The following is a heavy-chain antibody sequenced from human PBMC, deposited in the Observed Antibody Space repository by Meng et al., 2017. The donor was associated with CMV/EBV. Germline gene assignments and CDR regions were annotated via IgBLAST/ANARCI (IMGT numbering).Heavy chain of an antibody. J-gene: IGHJ4*02. Sequence: GGSLRPSCAASGFTFSSYAMSWVRQAPGKGLEWVSAISGSGGSTYYADSVKGRFTISRDNSKNTLYLQMNSLRAEDTAVYYCAKDTTGSGRSPFDYWGQGTLVTVSS. CDR2: ISGSGGST. V-gene: IGHV3-23*01. D-gene: IGHD6-19*01. CDR3: AKDTTGSGRSPFDY. CDR1: GFTFSSYA.